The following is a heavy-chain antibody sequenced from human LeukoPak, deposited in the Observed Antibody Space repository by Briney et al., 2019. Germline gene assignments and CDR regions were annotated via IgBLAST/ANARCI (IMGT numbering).Heavy chain of an antibody. D-gene: IGHD6-13*01. J-gene: IGHJ4*02. V-gene: IGHV3-66*01. CDR2: IYSGGNT. CDR1: ELTVSSDY. Sequence: GGSLRLSCAASELTVSSDYMSWVRQAPGKGLEWVSVIYSGGNTYYADSVKGRFSISRDNSKNTLYLQMDSLRAEDTAVYYCARGLAAAGAYAPLFDYWGQGTLVTVSS. CDR3: ARGLAAAGAYAPLFDY.